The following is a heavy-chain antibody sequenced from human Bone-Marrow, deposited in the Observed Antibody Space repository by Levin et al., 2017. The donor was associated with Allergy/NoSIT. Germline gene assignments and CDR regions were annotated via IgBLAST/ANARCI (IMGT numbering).Heavy chain of an antibody. Sequence: GGSLRLSCKTSGYNFFNYGVTWVRQVPGQGLEWMGWITSYNGDIRYAPKFQDRVTLTIDTSTATGNMELRRLTSDDTAIYYCVRAADFVRFGEITEGDHWGQGTLVTVSS. J-gene: IGHJ4*02. CDR1: GYNFFNYG. D-gene: IGHD3-3*01. CDR3: VRAADFVRFGEITEGDH. V-gene: IGHV1-18*01. CDR2: ITSYNGDI.